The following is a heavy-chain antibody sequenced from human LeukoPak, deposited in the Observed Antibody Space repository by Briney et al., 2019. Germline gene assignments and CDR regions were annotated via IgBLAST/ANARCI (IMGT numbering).Heavy chain of an antibody. CDR2: MFDTRRN. CDR1: GGAISDYY. V-gene: IGHV4-59*08. CDR3: ARQGVTVTSLLYYFDY. J-gene: IGHJ4*02. Sequence: SETLSLTCAVSGGAISDYYWSWIRQPPGKGLEWIGYMFDTRRNLYKPSLKSRVTISVDMSKNQFSLKLSSVTAADTAVYYCARQGVTVTSLLYYFDYWGQGTLVSVSS. D-gene: IGHD2-21*02.